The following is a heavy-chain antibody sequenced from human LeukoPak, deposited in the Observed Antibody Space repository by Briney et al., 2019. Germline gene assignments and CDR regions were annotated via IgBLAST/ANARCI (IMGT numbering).Heavy chain of an antibody. V-gene: IGHV3-7*01. CDR1: GFTFSRYW. D-gene: IGHD3-22*01. Sequence: GGSLRLSCAASGFTFSRYWMSWVRQVPGKGLEWVANIKEDAGEIYYVDSVKGRFTISRDNSKNTLYLQMNSLRAEDTAVYYCAKDGGNYYHSGGHYLMRSYMDVWGKGTTVTVSS. CDR3: AKDGGNYYHSGGHYLMRSYMDV. CDR2: IKEDAGEI. J-gene: IGHJ6*03.